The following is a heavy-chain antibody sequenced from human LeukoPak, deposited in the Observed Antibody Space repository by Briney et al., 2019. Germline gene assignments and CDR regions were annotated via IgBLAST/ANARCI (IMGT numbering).Heavy chain of an antibody. V-gene: IGHV3-30*05. CDR1: GFSLTHDA. CDR3: ARGATKPAFFDY. J-gene: IGHJ4*02. CDR2: ISYDGSNK. Sequence: GTSLRLSCAASGFSLTHDAIHWVRQAPGKGLEWVAVISYDGSNKYYADSVKGRFTISRDNSKNTLYLQMNSLRAEGTAVYYCARGATKPAFFDYWGQGTLVTVSS. D-gene: IGHD1-26*01.